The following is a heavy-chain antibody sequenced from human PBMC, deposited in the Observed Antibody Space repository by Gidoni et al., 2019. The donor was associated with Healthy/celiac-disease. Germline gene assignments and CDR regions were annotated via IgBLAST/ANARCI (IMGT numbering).Heavy chain of an antibody. CDR1: GSTFSSYS. D-gene: IGHD3-3*01. CDR3: ARDRAPVMIPNWFDP. Sequence: EVQLVESGGGLVQPGGSLRLSCEASGSTFSSYSMNWVRQAPGKGLEWVSYISSSSSTIYYADSVKGRFTISRDNAKNSLYLQMNSLRDEDTAVYYCARDRAPVMIPNWFDPWGQGTLVTVSS. J-gene: IGHJ5*02. V-gene: IGHV3-48*02. CDR2: ISSSSSTI.